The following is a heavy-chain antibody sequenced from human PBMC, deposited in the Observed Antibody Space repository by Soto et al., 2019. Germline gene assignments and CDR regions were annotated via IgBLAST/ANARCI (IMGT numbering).Heavy chain of an antibody. CDR1: GYSFTSYW. CDR2: IYPGDSDT. CDR3: ARDRSEGYWSRAFAS. D-gene: IGHD1-26*01. J-gene: IGHJ3*02. V-gene: IGHV5-51*01. Sequence: GGSLKISCKGSGYSFTSYWIGWVRQMPGKGLEWMGIIYPGDSDTRYSPSFQGQVTISADKSISTAYLQWSSLKASDTAMYYCARDRSEGYWSRAFASWGQGTMVPVS.